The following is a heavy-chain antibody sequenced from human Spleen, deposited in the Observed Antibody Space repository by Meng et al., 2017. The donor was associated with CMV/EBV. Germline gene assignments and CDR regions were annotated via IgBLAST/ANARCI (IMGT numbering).Heavy chain of an antibody. CDR1: GFTFSSYG. CDR2: ISYDGSNK. D-gene: IGHD2-15*01. Sequence: GESLKISCAASGFTFSSYGMHWVRQAPGKGLEWVAVISYDGSNKYYADSVKGRFTISRDNSKNTLYLQMNSLRAEDTAVYYCARDLGGWSYFDYWGQGTLVTVSS. J-gene: IGHJ4*02. CDR3: ARDLGGWSYFDY. V-gene: IGHV3-30*19.